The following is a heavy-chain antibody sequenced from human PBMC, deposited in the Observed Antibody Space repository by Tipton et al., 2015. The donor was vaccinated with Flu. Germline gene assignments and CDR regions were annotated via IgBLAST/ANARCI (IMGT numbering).Heavy chain of an antibody. CDR1: GGSISRSHYS. D-gene: IGHD1-26*01. V-gene: IGHV4-61*05. Sequence: TLSLTCTVPGGSISRSHYSWGWIRQPPGKGLEWIGYIYYSGSTNYNPSLKSRVTISVDTSKNQFSLKLSSVTAADTAVYYCARYGTYDGSRYFQHWGQGTLVTVSS. CDR3: ARYGTYDGSRYFQH. CDR2: IYYSGST. J-gene: IGHJ1*01.